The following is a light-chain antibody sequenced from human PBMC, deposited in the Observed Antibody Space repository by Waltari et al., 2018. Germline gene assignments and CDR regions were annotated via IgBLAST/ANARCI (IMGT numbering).Light chain of an antibody. J-gene: IGLJ3*02. V-gene: IGLV2-14*01. CDR1: SSDVGGYNY. Sequence: QSALTQPASVSGSPGQSITISCTGTSSDVGGYNYVSWYQQHPGKAPKLMIYEVTNRPSGVSNRFSGSKSGNTASLTISGLQAEDEAAYYCSSYTTISTLVFGGGTKVTVL. CDR2: EVT. CDR3: SSYTTISTLV.